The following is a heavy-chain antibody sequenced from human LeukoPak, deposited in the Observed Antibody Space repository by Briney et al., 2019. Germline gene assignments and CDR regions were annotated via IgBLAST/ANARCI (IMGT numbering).Heavy chain of an antibody. J-gene: IGHJ2*01. CDR3: AKGKLRGYWYFDL. CDR1: GFTFSNFA. Sequence: PGGSLRLSCAASGFTFSNFAMSWVRQAPGKGLEWVSAISGSGDTTYYADSVKGRFTISRDNSKNTLYLQMNSLRAEDTAVYYCAKGKLRGYWYFDLWGRGTLVTVSS. V-gene: IGHV3-23*01. D-gene: IGHD1-7*01. CDR2: ISGSGDTT.